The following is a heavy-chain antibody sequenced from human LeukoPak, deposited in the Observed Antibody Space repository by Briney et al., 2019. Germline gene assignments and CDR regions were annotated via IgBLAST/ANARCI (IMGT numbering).Heavy chain of an antibody. CDR3: ARTYGDYFDY. V-gene: IGHV4-59*01. Sequence: ASETLSLPCTVSGGSISSYYWSWIRQPPGKGLEWIGYIYYSGSTNYNPSLKSRVTISVDTSKNQFSLKLSSVTAADTAVYYCARTYGDYFDYWGQGTLVTVSS. CDR1: GGSISSYY. D-gene: IGHD4-17*01. CDR2: IYYSGST. J-gene: IGHJ4*02.